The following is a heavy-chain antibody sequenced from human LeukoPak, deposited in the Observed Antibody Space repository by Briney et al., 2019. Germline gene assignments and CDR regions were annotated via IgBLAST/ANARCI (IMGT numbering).Heavy chain of an antibody. CDR3: ARGPGPYCSGGSCYFMRWFDP. CDR1: GGSISSGGYY. J-gene: IGHJ5*02. CDR2: INHSGST. Sequence: SETLSLTCTVSGGSISSGGYYWSWIRQHPGKGLEWIGEINHSGSTNYNPSLKSRVTISVDTSKNQFSLKLSSVTAADTAVYYCARGPGPYCSGGSCYFMRWFDPWGQGTLVTVSS. D-gene: IGHD2-15*01. V-gene: IGHV4-31*03.